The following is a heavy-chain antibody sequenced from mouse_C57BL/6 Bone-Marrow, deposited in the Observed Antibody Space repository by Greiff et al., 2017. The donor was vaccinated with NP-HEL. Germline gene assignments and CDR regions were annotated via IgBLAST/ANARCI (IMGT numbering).Heavy chain of an antibody. V-gene: IGHV14-4*01. CDR3: TTYGSWYFDV. J-gene: IGHJ1*03. CDR2: LDPENGDT. D-gene: IGHD1-1*01. Sequence: EVQLQQSGAELVRPGASVKLSCTASGFNIKDDYMHWVKQRPEQGLEWIGWLDPENGDTEYASKFQGKATITADTSSNPAYLQLSSLTSEDTAVYYCTTYGSWYFDVWGTGTTVTVSS. CDR1: GFNIKDDY.